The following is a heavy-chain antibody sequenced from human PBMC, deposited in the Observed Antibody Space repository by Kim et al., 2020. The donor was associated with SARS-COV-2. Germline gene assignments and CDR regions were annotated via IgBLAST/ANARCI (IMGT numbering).Heavy chain of an antibody. J-gene: IGHJ4*02. V-gene: IGHV3-30*04. Sequence: GGSLRLSCAASGFTFSSYAMHWVRQAPGKGLEWVAVISYDGSNKYYADSVKGRFTISRDNSKNTLYLQMNSLRAEDTAVYYCARGVPRLLWFGEGTDYWGQGTLVTVSS. D-gene: IGHD3-10*01. CDR3: ARGVPRLLWFGEGTDY. CDR2: ISYDGSNK. CDR1: GFTFSSYA.